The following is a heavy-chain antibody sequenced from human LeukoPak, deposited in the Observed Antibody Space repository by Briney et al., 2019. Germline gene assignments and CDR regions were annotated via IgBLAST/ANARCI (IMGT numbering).Heavy chain of an antibody. V-gene: IGHV1-18*01. D-gene: IGHD4-4*01. CDR3: ARELGLQPLDY. Sequence: ASVKVSCKASGYAFSNFGITWVRQAPGQGLEWMGWISAYNGNTNYAQKLQGRVTMTTDTSTSTAYMELRSLRSDDTAVYYCARELGLQPLDYWGQGTLVTVSS. CDR1: GYAFSNFG. CDR2: ISAYNGNT. J-gene: IGHJ4*02.